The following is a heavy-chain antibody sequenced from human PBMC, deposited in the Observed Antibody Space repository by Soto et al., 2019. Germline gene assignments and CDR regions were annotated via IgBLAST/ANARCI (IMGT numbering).Heavy chain of an antibody. CDR3: ARKKENDFWSGYESRSFDY. V-gene: IGHV3-7*01. CDR2: IKQDGSEK. J-gene: IGHJ4*02. Sequence: EVQLVESGGGLVQPGGSLRLSCAASGFTFRNYWMSWVRQAPGKGLEWVANIKQDGSEKYYVDSVKGRFTISRDNAENSVFLQMNSLRGDDTAVYYCARKKENDFWSGYESRSFDYWGQGILVTVSS. CDR1: GFTFRNYW. D-gene: IGHD3-3*01.